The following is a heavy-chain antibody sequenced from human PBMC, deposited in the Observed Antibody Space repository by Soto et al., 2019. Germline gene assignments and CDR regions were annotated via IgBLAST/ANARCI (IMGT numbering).Heavy chain of an antibody. CDR3: AKEAGGGTAMVTSYFDY. V-gene: IGHV4-39*02. D-gene: IGHD5-18*01. CDR2: MYYSGST. J-gene: IGHJ4*02. CDR1: GGSISSSNYF. Sequence: PSETLSLTCTVSGGSISSSNYFWGWIRQPPGKGLEWIGSMYYSGSTYYNPSLKSRVTISVDTSKNQFSLKLSSVTAADTAMYYCAKEAGGGTAMVTSYFDYWGQGTLVTVSS.